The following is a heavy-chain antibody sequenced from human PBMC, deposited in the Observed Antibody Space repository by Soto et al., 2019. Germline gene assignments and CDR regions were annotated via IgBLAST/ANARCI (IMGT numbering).Heavy chain of an antibody. J-gene: IGHJ6*02. CDR1: GGSISSYY. CDR3: ARTGGLAGAAGRDYYYGMDV. Sequence: SETLSLTCTVSGGSISSYYWSWIRQPPGKGLEWIGYIYYSGSTNYNPSLKSRVTISVDTSKNQFSLKLSSVTAADTAVYYCARTGGLAGAAGRDYYYGMDVWGQGTTVTVSS. D-gene: IGHD6-13*01. CDR2: IYYSGST. V-gene: IGHV4-59*01.